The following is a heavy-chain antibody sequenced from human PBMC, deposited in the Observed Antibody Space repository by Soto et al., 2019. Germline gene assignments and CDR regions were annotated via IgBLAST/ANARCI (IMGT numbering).Heavy chain of an antibody. J-gene: IGHJ4*02. V-gene: IGHV4-34*01. D-gene: IGHD3-3*01. Sequence: SETLSLTCAVYGGSFSGYYWSWIRQPPGKGLEWIGEIYYSGSTNYNPSLKSRVTISVDTSKNQYSLKLSSVTAADTAVYYCARGFDEGSEDYDFWSGYSYFDYWGQGTLVTVSS. CDR3: ARGFDEGSEDYDFWSGYSYFDY. CDR2: IYYSGST. CDR1: GGSFSGYY.